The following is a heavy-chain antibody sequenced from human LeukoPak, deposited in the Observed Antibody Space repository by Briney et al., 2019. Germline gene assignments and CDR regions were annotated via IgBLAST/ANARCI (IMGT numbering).Heavy chain of an antibody. CDR3: ARDPSARWDIVDWYFDL. CDR2: IIPMFATA. CDR1: GGTFGSYV. Sequence: GASVKVSCRASGGTFGSYVISWVRQAPGQGLEWMGGIIPMFATAKSAQKFQGRVTMTTDTSTSTAYMELRSLRSDDTAVYYCARDPSARWDIVDWYFDLWGRGTLVTVSS. V-gene: IGHV1-69*05. D-gene: IGHD2-15*01. J-gene: IGHJ2*01.